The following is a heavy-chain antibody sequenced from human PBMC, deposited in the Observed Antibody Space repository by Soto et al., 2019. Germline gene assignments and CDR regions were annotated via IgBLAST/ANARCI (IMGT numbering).Heavy chain of an antibody. CDR3: AREAGSGWEVNFDY. CDR2: ISYDGSNK. J-gene: IGHJ4*02. D-gene: IGHD6-19*01. CDR1: GFTFSSYA. Sequence: QVQLVESGGGVLQPGRSLRLSCAAFGFTFSSYAMHWVRQAPGKGLEWVAVISYDGSNKYYADSVKGRFTISRYNSKNTLYLQMNSLRAEDTAVYYCAREAGSGWEVNFDYWGQGTLVTVSS. V-gene: IGHV3-30-3*01.